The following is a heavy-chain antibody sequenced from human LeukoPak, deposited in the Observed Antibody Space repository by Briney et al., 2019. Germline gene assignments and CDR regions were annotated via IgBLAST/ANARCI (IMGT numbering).Heavy chain of an antibody. CDR3: ARGRRILGGPENAGDFFDF. Sequence: ASVKVSCKASGYTFTDYYLHWVRQAPGQWLKWMGWINPNSGATHYAQSFQARVTMTRDTSIASSYMELTGLESDDTAVYYCARGRRILGGPENAGDFFDFWGQGSLVTVSS. J-gene: IGHJ4*01. D-gene: IGHD3-16*01. V-gene: IGHV1-2*02. CDR2: INPNSGAT. CDR1: GYTFTDYY.